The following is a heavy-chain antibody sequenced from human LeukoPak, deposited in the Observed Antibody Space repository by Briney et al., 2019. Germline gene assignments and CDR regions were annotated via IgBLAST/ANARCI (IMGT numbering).Heavy chain of an antibody. Sequence: NTSETLSLTCAVSGGSMSGDTYSWTWIRQPPGKGLEWIGYMYHSGGTCYNPSLESRVTISVDALKNQFSLSLASVTAADTAVYYCARGRRDYGDSCFDYWGQGTLVTVSS. CDR2: MYHSGGT. J-gene: IGHJ4*02. D-gene: IGHD4-17*01. CDR3: ARGRRDYGDSCFDY. V-gene: IGHV4-30-2*01. CDR1: GGSMSGDTYS.